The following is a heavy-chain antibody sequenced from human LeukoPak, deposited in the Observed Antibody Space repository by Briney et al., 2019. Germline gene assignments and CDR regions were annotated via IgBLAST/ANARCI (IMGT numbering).Heavy chain of an antibody. CDR1: GFTFDDYA. Sequence: GGSLRLSCAASGFTFDDYAMHWVRQAPGKGLEWVSLISWDGGSTYYADSVKGRFTISRDNSKNSLYLQMNSLRAEDTALYYCAKDDGSGKNDMDVWGKGTTVTVSS. D-gene: IGHD3-10*01. V-gene: IGHV3-43D*04. J-gene: IGHJ6*04. CDR3: AKDDGSGKNDMDV. CDR2: ISWDGGST.